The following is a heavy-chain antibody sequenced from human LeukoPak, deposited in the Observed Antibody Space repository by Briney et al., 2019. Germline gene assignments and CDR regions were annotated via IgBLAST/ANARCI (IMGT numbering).Heavy chain of an antibody. CDR2: ISGSGGST. Sequence: GGSLRLSFAALGFTFSSYAMSGVGQVPGRGLKWVSAISGSGGSTYYADSVKGRFTISRDNSKNTLYLQMNSLRAEDTAVYYCATTYYYDSSPEGGQGTLVTVSS. CDR1: GFTFSSYA. CDR3: ATTYYYDSSPE. J-gene: IGHJ4*02. V-gene: IGHV3-23*01. D-gene: IGHD3-22*01.